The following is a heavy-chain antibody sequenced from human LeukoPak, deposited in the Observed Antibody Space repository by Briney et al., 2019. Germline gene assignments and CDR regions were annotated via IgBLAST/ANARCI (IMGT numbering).Heavy chain of an antibody. CDR1: GHPISSAFY. J-gene: IGHJ6*03. Sequence: SETLSLTCNVSGHPISSAFYWGWIRQPPGKGLEWIVTIYHSGKTYYSPSLRSCITASKDASRNQFSLNLVSVTAADTAVYYCVGQTDISFYYYIDAWGRGTAVTISS. V-gene: IGHV4-38-2*02. CDR2: IYHSGKT. D-gene: IGHD3-3*02. CDR3: VGQTDISFYYYIDA.